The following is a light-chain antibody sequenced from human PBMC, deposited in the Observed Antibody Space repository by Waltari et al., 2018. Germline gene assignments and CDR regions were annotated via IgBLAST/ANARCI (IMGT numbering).Light chain of an antibody. J-gene: IGKJ1*01. CDR3: QHYVRLPAT. V-gene: IGKV3-20*01. Sequence: IVLTQSPSTMSLSPGERATLSCRASETVSRALAWYQQKPGQGHRLLIYGASTRAPGMPDRFSGSGSGTDFSLTISGLEPEDFAVYYCQHYVRLPATFGQGTKVEIK. CDR1: ETVSRA. CDR2: GAS.